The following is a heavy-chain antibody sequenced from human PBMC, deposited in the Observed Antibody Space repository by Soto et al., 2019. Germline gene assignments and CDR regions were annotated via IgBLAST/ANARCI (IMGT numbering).Heavy chain of an antibody. CDR1: GYNFIAYY. D-gene: IGHD2-21*02. V-gene: IGHV1-46*01. CDR3: AKYCGGDCRHFDA. CDR2: INPSSGAT. Sequence: QVQLVQSGAEVKKPGSSVKLSCKASGYNFIAYYIYWVRQAPGQGPEWMGMINPSSGATNYAQKFQGRVTVTRDTSTSTAYLELSSLRSEDAAVYYCAKYCGGDCRHFDASGQGTLVTVSS. J-gene: IGHJ4*02.